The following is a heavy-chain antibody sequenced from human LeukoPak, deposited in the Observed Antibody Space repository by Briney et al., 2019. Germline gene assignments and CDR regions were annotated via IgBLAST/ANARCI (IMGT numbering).Heavy chain of an antibody. CDR1: GFTFSSYG. Sequence: GGSLRLSCAASGFTFSSYGMHWVRQAPGKGLEWVAVIWYDGSNKYYADSVKGRFTISRDNSKNTLYLQMNSLRAEDTAVYYCARDGRVRLLDPDNNWFDPWGQGTLVTVSS. CDR3: ARDGRVRLLDPDNNWFDP. D-gene: IGHD3-10*01. CDR2: IWYDGSNK. J-gene: IGHJ5*02. V-gene: IGHV3-33*01.